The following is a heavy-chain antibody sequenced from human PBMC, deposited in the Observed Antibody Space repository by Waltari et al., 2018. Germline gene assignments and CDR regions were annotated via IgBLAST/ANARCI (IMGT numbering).Heavy chain of an antibody. J-gene: IGHJ4*02. CDR1: GFTFSSYW. D-gene: IGHD6-13*01. V-gene: IGHV3-7*01. Sequence: EVQLVESGGGLVQPGGSLRLSCAASGFTFSSYWMSWVRQAPGKGREWVANIKQDGSEKYYVDSVKGRFTISRDNAKNSLYLQMNSLRAEDTAVYYCARDIAAAGTGFDYWGQGTLVTVSS. CDR3: ARDIAAAGTGFDY. CDR2: IKQDGSEK.